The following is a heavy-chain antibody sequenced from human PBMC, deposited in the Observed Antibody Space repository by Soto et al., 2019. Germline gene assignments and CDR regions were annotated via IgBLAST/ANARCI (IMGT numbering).Heavy chain of an antibody. D-gene: IGHD1-26*01. V-gene: IGHV3-30*18. CDR2: ISYDGSNK. Sequence: PGWSLRLSCSASVFTFSSYGMHWFRQAPGKGLEWVAVISYDGSNKYYADSVKGRFTISRDNSKNTLYLQMNSLRAEDTAVYYCAKDRQWELRYYYYYGMDVWGQGTTVTVS. CDR3: AKDRQWELRYYYYYGMDV. CDR1: VFTFSSYG. J-gene: IGHJ6*02.